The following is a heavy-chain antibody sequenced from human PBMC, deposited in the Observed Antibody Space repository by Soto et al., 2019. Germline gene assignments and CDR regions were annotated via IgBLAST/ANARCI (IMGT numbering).Heavy chain of an antibody. CDR1: GYTFTSYD. V-gene: IGHV1-8*01. D-gene: IGHD1-1*01. CDR3: ARRAETNGWNGFGADKYYFDF. CDR2: MNPNTGNS. J-gene: IGHJ4*02. Sequence: ASVKVSCKASGYTFTSYDIYWVRQATGQGLEWMGWMNPNTGNSGYAQKFQGRVTMTSDTSISTAHMELSSLRSEDTAVYYCARRAETNGWNGFGADKYYFDFSGQVPRVTVSS.